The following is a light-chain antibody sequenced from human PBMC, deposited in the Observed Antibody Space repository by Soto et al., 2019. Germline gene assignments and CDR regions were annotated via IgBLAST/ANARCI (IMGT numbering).Light chain of an antibody. CDR1: QSVGNN. CDR2: IAS. J-gene: IGKJ5*01. V-gene: IGKV3-15*01. CDR3: QQYNNWPSIT. Sequence: IVMSQSPGTLSVSPGETVTLSSRASQSVGNNLAWHQQKPGQAPRLLIYIASTRAAGIPARFSGSGSGTEFTLTISSLQSEDFAVYYCQQYNNWPSITFGQGTRLEIK.